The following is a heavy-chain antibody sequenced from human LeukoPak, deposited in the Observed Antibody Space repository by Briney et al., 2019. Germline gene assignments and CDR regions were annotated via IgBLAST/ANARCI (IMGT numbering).Heavy chain of an antibody. CDR3: ARGGYESSGSYYFFDD. Sequence: NPSETLSLTCSLSGGSISGYYWNWIRQPPGKGLEWIGYWYYTGSANYNPSLKSRVTILVDTSKNQVSLKLTSVTAADTAEYYCARGGYESSGSYYFFDDWGQGTLVTVSS. CDR1: GGSISGYY. D-gene: IGHD3-22*01. J-gene: IGHJ4*02. V-gene: IGHV4-59*01. CDR2: WYYTGSA.